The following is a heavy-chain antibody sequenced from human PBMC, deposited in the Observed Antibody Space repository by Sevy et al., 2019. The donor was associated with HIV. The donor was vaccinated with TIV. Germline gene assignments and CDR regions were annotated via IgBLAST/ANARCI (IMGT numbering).Heavy chain of an antibody. J-gene: IGHJ4*02. CDR3: ARGDSGSGRGFDY. CDR2: IHPTGRDI. CDR1: GYVLSYFH. V-gene: IGHV1-46*01. Sequence: ASVKVSCKASGYVLSYFHIHWVRQAPGQGPEWMGIIHPTGRDITYALKFQGRFTMTRDASTNTVYMDLSSLTSEDTAVYCCARGDSGSGRGFDYWGPGTLVTVSS. D-gene: IGHD3-10*01.